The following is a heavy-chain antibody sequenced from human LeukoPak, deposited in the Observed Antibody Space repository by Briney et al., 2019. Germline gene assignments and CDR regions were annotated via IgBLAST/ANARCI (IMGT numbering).Heavy chain of an antibody. CDR1: GGFISSYS. V-gene: IGHV4-4*07. D-gene: IGHD6-13*01. Sequence: SETLSLTCTVSGGFISSYSWSWIRQDAGKGLEWIGRIYTSGSTNYNPSLKSRVTMSVDTSKNQFSLNLSSVTAADTAVYYCARGVASTGIGWFDPWGQGTLDTVSS. CDR2: IYTSGST. J-gene: IGHJ5*02. CDR3: ARGVASTGIGWFDP.